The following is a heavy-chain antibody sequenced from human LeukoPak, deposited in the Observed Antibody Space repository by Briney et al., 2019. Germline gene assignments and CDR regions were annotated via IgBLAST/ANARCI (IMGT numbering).Heavy chain of an antibody. CDR2: ISYDGSNK. J-gene: IGHJ4*02. CDR1: GFTFSSYA. D-gene: IGHD2-2*01. CDR3: ARANVVPAAIDFYFDY. V-gene: IGHV3-30*01. Sequence: PGRSLRLSCAASGFTFSSYAMHWVRQAPGKGLEWVAVISYDGSNKYYADSVKGRFTISRDNSKNTLYLQMNSLRAEDTAVYYCARANVVPAAIDFYFDYWGQGTLVTVSS.